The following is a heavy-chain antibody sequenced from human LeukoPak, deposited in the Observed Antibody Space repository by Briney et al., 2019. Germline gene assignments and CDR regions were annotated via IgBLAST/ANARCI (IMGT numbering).Heavy chain of an antibody. Sequence: SEALSLTCAVYGESSFSSYYWRWIRQTPGGALEWIGEINHSGYTNYNPSLKSRVTLSIDTSKNQFSLRLNSVTAADTAVYYCSRQVVGNDYWGQGTLVTVSS. CDR1: GESSFSSYY. CDR3: SRQVVGNDY. CDR2: INHSGYT. J-gene: IGHJ4*02. D-gene: IGHD3-22*01. V-gene: IGHV4-34*01.